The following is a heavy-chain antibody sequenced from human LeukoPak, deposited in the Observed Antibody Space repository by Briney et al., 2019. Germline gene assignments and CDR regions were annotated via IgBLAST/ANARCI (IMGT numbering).Heavy chain of an antibody. V-gene: IGHV3-21*01. CDR1: GFTVSSNY. D-gene: IGHD6-13*01. CDR2: ISSSSSYI. J-gene: IGHJ4*02. Sequence: GGSLRLSCAASGFTVSSNYMNWVRQAPGKGLEWVSSISSSSSYIYYADSVKGRFTISRDNANNSLFLQMNSLRAEDTAVYYCAREGTASGELDYWGQGTLVTVSS. CDR3: AREGTASGELDY.